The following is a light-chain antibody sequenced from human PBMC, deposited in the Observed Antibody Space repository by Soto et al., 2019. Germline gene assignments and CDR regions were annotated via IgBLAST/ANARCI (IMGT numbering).Light chain of an antibody. Sequence: EIVLTQSPGTLSLSPGDTVALSCRASQSVSSSYLAWYQQRPGQAPRLLIYGASSRATGIPDRFSGSGSETDFTLTISRLKPEDFAVYYCQQYGSSTTTFGQGTKLEVK. CDR3: QQYGSSTTT. CDR2: GAS. J-gene: IGKJ2*01. V-gene: IGKV3-20*01. CDR1: QSVSSSY.